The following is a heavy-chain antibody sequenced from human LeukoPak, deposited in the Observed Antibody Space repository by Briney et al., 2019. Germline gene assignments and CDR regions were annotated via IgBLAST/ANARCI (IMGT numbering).Heavy chain of an antibody. CDR3: ARGLRTIFGVVITFDY. CDR1: GFTFSSYW. J-gene: IGHJ4*02. Sequence: GGSLRLSCAASGFTFSSYWMSWVRQAPGKGLEWVANIKQDGSEKYYVDSVKGRFTISRDNAKNSLYLQMNSLRAEDTAVYYCARGLRTIFGVVITFDYWGQGTLVTVSS. V-gene: IGHV3-7*01. CDR2: IKQDGSEK. D-gene: IGHD3-3*01.